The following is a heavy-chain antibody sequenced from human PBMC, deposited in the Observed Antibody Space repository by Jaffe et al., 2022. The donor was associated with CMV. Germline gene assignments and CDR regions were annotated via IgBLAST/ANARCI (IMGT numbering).Heavy chain of an antibody. Sequence: QVQLQQWGAGLLKPSETLSLTCAVYGGSFSGYYWSWIRQPPGKGLEWIGEINHSGSTNYNPSLKSRVTISVDTSKNQFSLKLSSVTAADTAVYYCARVGHRGSALTWFDPWGQGTLVTVSS. J-gene: IGHJ5*02. D-gene: IGHD2-15*01. CDR3: ARVGHRGSALTWFDP. V-gene: IGHV4-34*01. CDR2: INHSGST. CDR1: GGSFSGYY.